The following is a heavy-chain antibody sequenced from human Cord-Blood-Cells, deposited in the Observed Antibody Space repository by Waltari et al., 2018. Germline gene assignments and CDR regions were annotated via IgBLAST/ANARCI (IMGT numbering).Heavy chain of an antibody. CDR1: GGTFSSSA. Sequence: QVQLVQSGAEVKKPGSSVTVSCKASGGTFSSSAIRWVRQAPGQGLEWMGGIIPIFGTANYAQKFQGRVTITADESTSTAYMELSSLRSEDTAVYYCARDPEDYYYDSSGYYDYWGQGTLVTVSS. J-gene: IGHJ4*02. CDR3: ARDPEDYYYDSSGYYDY. D-gene: IGHD3-22*01. V-gene: IGHV1-69*01. CDR2: IIPIFGTA.